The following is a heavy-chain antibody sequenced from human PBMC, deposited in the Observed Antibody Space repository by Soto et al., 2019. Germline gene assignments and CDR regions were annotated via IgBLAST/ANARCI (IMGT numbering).Heavy chain of an antibody. Sequence: EVQLVESGGGLVQPGGSLRLSCAASGFTFSSYSMNWLRQAPGKGLEWVSYISSTSGAIYYADSVKGRFTISRDNAKNSLYLQMNSLRAEDTAVYYCARSWGDAPFDYWGQGTLVTVSS. CDR3: ARSWGDAPFDY. CDR2: ISSTSGAI. D-gene: IGHD3-16*01. J-gene: IGHJ4*02. V-gene: IGHV3-48*01. CDR1: GFTFSSYS.